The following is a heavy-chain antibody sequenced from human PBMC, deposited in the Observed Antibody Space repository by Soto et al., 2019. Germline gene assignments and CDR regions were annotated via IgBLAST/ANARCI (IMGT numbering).Heavy chain of an antibody. CDR1: GFTVSSNY. D-gene: IGHD5-18*01. V-gene: IGHV3-66*01. J-gene: IGHJ4*02. Sequence: EVQLVESGGGLVQPGGSLRLSCAASGFTVSSNYMRWVRQAPGKGLEWVSFIYSGGSTYYADSVKGRFTISRDNSKKTLYLQMNSLRAEDTAVYYCAGVRGQLWFPYYFDYWGQGTLVTVSS. CDR2: IYSGGST. CDR3: AGVRGQLWFPYYFDY.